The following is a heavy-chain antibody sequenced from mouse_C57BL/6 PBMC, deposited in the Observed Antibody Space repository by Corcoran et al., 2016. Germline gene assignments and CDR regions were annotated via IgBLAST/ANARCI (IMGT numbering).Heavy chain of an antibody. CDR1: GYSITSGYY. V-gene: IGHV3-6*01. J-gene: IGHJ4*01. Sequence: DVQLQESGPGLVKPSQSLSLTCSVTGYSITSGYYWNWIRQFPGNKLEWMGYISYDGSNNYNPSLKNRISITRDTSKNQFFLKLNSVTTEDTATYYCARGVTTVVAHYAMDYWGQGTSVTVSS. CDR3: ARGVTTVVAHYAMDY. CDR2: ISYDGSN. D-gene: IGHD1-1*01.